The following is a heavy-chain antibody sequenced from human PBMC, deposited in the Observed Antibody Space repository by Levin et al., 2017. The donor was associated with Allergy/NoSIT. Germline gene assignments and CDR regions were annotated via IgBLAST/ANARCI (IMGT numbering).Heavy chain of an antibody. D-gene: IGHD2-15*01. Sequence: RTSETLSLTCTVSGGSISSSSYYWGWIRQPPGKGLEWIGSIYYSGSTYYNPSLKSRVTISVDTSKNQFSLKLSSVTAADTAVYYCAPFSSYYRAWFDPWGLGTLVTVSS. J-gene: IGHJ5*02. V-gene: IGHV4-39*01. CDR2: IYYSGST. CDR3: APFSSYYRAWFDP. CDR1: GGSISSSSYY.